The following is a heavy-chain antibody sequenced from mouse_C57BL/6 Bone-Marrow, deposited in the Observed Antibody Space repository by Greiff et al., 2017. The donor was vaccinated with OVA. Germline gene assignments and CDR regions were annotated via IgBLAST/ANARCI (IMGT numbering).Heavy chain of an antibody. Sequence: DVQLVESGGGLVKPGGSLKLSCAASGFTFSDYGMHWVRQAPEKGLEWVAYISSGSSTIYYADTVKGRFTISRDNAKNTLFLQMTSLRSEDTAMYYCATDMVTTSWWYFDVWGTGTTVTVSS. V-gene: IGHV5-17*01. CDR2: ISSGSSTI. J-gene: IGHJ1*03. CDR1: GFTFSDYG. D-gene: IGHD2-2*01. CDR3: ATDMVTTSWWYFDV.